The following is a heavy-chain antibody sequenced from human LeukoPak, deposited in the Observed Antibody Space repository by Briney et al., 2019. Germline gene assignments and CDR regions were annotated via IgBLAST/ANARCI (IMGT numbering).Heavy chain of an antibody. V-gene: IGHV3-48*02. CDR1: GFTFSTYS. CDR3: ARDRFYGSGSYQNAGGCFDN. D-gene: IGHD3-10*01. J-gene: IGHJ4*02. Sequence: GGFLRLSRAASGFTFSTYSMNWVRQAPGKGLEWVSYISSSSSTIFYADSVKGRFTVSRDNAKRSLYLQLNSLRDEDTALYYCARDRFYGSGSYQNAGGCFDNWGQGTLVTVSS. CDR2: ISSSSSTI.